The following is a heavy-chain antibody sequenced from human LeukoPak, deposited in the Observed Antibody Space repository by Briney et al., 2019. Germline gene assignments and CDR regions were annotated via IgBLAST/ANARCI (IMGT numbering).Heavy chain of an antibody. Sequence: TSETLSLTCAVSGGSFTIYQWSWIRQSPRKGLEWIGDINRSGSTDYNPALRSRVFISMDTSKNQFSLQLSSVTAADTAVYYCARGGAADYWGQGTLVTVSS. CDR1: GGSFTIYQ. CDR3: ARGGAADY. J-gene: IGHJ4*02. CDR2: INRSGST. V-gene: IGHV4-34*01. D-gene: IGHD4/OR15-4a*01.